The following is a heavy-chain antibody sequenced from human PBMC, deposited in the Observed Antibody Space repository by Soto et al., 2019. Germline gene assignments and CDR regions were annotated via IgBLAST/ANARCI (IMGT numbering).Heavy chain of an antibody. CDR3: ARGSGYDLGYYYYGMDV. CDR1: GGSISSYY. V-gene: IGHV4-59*01. D-gene: IGHD5-12*01. CDR2: IYYSGST. J-gene: IGHJ6*02. Sequence: QVQLQESGPGLVKPSETLSLTCTVSGGSISSYYWSWIRQPPGKGLEWIGYIYYSGSTNYNPSLKSRVTISVDTSKNQFSLKLSSVTAADTAVYYCARGSGYDLGYYYYGMDVWGQWTTVTVSS.